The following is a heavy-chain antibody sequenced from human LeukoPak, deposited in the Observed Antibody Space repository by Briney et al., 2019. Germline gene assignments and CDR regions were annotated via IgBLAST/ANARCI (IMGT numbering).Heavy chain of an antibody. CDR1: GGSFSGYY. D-gene: IGHD5-12*01. J-gene: IGHJ4*02. V-gene: IGHV4-34*01. Sequence: PSETLSLTCAVYGGSFSGYYWGWIRQPPGKGLEWIGEINHSGSTNYNPSLKSRVTISVDTSKNQFSLKLSSVTAADTAVYYCARGRPKSDIVATITQGTYFDYWGQGTLVTVSS. CDR3: ARGRPKSDIVATITQGTYFDY. CDR2: INHSGST.